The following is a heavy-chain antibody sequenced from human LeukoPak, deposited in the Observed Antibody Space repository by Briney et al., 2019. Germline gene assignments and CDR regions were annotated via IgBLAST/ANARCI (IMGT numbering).Heavy chain of an antibody. Sequence: PGGSLRLSCAASGFTFSSYGMHWVRQAPGKGLEWVAVIRYDGSNKYYADSVKGRFTISRDNSKNTLYLQMNSPRAEDTAVYYCARDGPGGTGFDYWGQGTLVTVSS. D-gene: IGHD1-7*01. V-gene: IGHV3-33*01. CDR2: IRYDGSNK. J-gene: IGHJ4*02. CDR1: GFTFSSYG. CDR3: ARDGPGGTGFDY.